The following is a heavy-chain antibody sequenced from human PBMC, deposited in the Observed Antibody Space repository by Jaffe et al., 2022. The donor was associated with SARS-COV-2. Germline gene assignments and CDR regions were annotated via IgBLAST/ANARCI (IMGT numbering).Heavy chain of an antibody. Sequence: QLQLQESGPGLVKPSETLSLTCTVSGGSISSSSYYWGWIRQPPGKGLEWIGSIYYSGSTYYNPSLKSRVTISVDTSKNQFSLKLSSVTAADTAVYYCARTFTIGLWYFDLWGRGTLVTVSS. CDR3: ARTFTIGLWYFDL. D-gene: IGHD3-16*01. J-gene: IGHJ2*01. V-gene: IGHV4-39*01. CDR2: IYYSGST. CDR1: GGSISSSSYY.